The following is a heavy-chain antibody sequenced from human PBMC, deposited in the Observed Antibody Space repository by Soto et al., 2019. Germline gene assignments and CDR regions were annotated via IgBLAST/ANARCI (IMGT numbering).Heavy chain of an antibody. Sequence: QVQVVQSGAEVRKPGSSVKVSCKASGGTFSSHGVGWVRQAPGQGLEWMGKIIPFFGTTNNAQKFQGRVTITADESTSTVYLEVSSLTSEDTAIYYCARDRGYTGLGWLDPWGQGTLVTVSS. CDR2: IIPFFGTT. J-gene: IGHJ5*02. CDR3: ARDRGYTGLGWLDP. CDR1: GGTFSSHG. V-gene: IGHV1-69*18. D-gene: IGHD5-18*01.